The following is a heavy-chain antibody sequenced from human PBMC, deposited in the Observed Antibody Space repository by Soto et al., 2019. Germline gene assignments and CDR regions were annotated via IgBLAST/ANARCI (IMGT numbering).Heavy chain of an antibody. CDR2: IYSDGST. CDR3: ASRGNPYGAYDS. Sequence: EVQLVVSGGGLVQPGGSLRLSCAASGFTVSSNFMSWVRQAPGKGLEWVSIIYSDGSTYYADSVKGRFTISRDNSKNTLYLQMNSLRADDTAVYYCASRGNPYGAYDSLGQGTLVTVSS. J-gene: IGHJ4*02. V-gene: IGHV3-66*01. CDR1: GFTVSSNF. D-gene: IGHD4-17*01.